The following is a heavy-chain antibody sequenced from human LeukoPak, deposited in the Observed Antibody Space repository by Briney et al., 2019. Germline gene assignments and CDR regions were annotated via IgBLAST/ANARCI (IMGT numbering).Heavy chain of an antibody. CDR2: ISVYNGNT. CDR3: ARALGYISSK. CDR1: GYTFTNYG. D-gene: IGHD6-13*01. J-gene: IGHJ4*02. V-gene: IGHV1-18*01. Sequence: GASVKVSCKASGYTFTNYGISWMRQAPGQGLEWMGWISVYNGNTNYAQKLQGRVTMTTDTSTSTAYMELRSLRSDDTAVYYCARALGYISSKWGQGTLVTVSS.